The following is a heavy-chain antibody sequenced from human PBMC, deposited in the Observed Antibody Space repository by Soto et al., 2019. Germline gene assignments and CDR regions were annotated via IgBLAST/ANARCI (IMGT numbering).Heavy chain of an antibody. CDR2: IYSGGST. V-gene: IGHV3-53*01. CDR3: ARVALWFGALHFDY. CDR1: GFTVSSNY. J-gene: IGHJ4*02. Sequence: EVQLVESGGGLIQPGGSLRLSCAASGFTVSSNYMSWVRQAPGKGLEWVSVIYSGGSTYYADSVKGRFTISRDNSKNTLYLQMNSLRAEDTAVYYCARVALWFGALHFDYWGQGTLVTVSS. D-gene: IGHD3-10*01.